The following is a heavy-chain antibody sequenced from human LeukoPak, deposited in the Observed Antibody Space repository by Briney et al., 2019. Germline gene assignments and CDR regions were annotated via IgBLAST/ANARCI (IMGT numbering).Heavy chain of an antibody. CDR2: ISSRSSAI. J-gene: IGHJ4*02. CDR3: ARTIVGTSTYYFDY. D-gene: IGHD1-26*01. Sequence: XMSWVRQAXGXXLEWVSYISSRSSAIYYADSVKGRFTISRDNAKNSLYLQMSSLRDEDTAVYYCARTIVGTSTYYFDYWGQGTLVTVSS. CDR1: X. V-gene: IGHV3-48*02.